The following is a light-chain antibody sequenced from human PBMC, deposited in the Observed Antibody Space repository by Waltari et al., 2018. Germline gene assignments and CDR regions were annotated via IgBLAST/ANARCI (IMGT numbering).Light chain of an antibody. CDR1: SSDVGDY. V-gene: IGLV2-8*01. CDR3: SSYAGSNNLV. Sequence: QSALTQPPSASGSPGQSVTISCTGTSSDVGDYVSWYQQHPGKSPKLMISEVTKRPSGFLGRFSGSKSGNTASLTVSGLQAEDGADYSCSSYAGSNNLVFGGGTKLTVL. CDR2: EVT. J-gene: IGLJ2*01.